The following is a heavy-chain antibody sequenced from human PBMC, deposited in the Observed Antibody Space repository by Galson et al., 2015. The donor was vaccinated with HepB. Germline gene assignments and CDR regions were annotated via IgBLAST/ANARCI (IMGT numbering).Heavy chain of an antibody. Sequence: SLRLSCAASGFTFNSYHMNWVRQVPGKGLEWVSSITGLSNYIYYADSVKGRFTISRDNAKNSLYLQMNSLRAEDTAVYYCARVLLVPAADAFDLWGQGTLVTVSS. CDR3: ARVLLVPAADAFDL. CDR2: ITGLSNYI. V-gene: IGHV3-21*01. D-gene: IGHD2-2*01. J-gene: IGHJ3*01. CDR1: GFTFNSYH.